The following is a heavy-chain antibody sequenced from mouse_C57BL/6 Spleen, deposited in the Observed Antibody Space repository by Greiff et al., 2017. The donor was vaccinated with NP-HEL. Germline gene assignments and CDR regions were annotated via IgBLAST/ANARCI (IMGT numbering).Heavy chain of an antibody. CDR2: IYPRSGNT. Sequence: VQLQQSGAELARPGASVKLSCKASGYTFTSYGISWVKQRTGQGLEWIGEIYPRSGNTYYNEKFKGKATLTADKSSSTAYMELRSLTSEDSAVDFCARWGTTVVARYFDVWGTGTTVTVSS. J-gene: IGHJ1*03. CDR1: GYTFTSYG. CDR3: ARWGTTVVARYFDV. V-gene: IGHV1-81*01. D-gene: IGHD1-1*01.